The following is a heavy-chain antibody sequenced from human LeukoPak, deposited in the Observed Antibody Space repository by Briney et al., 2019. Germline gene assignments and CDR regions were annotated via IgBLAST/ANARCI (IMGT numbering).Heavy chain of an antibody. J-gene: IGHJ6*03. CDR1: ALTFSSYP. CDR2: FSTSSRYI. CDR3: ERGAGDPYYMDV. Sequence: KPGGSLRLSCVASALTFSSYPMNWVRQAPGKGLEWVSSFSTSSRYIYYADSVKGRFTISRDNAKNSLYLQMNSLRADDTAVYFCERGAGDPYYMDVWGKGTTVTVSS. D-gene: IGHD4-17*01. V-gene: IGHV3-21*01.